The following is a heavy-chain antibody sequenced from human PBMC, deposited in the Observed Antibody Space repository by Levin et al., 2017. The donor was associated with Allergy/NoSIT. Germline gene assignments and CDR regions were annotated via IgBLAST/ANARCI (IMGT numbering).Heavy chain of an antibody. V-gene: IGHV3-30-3*01. CDR3: ARGNRGLRYFDWLSHAFDI. CDR1: GFTFSSYA. Sequence: GGSLRLSCAASGFTFSSYAMHWVRQAPGKGLEWVAVISYDGSNKYYADSVKGRFTISRDNSKNTLYLQMNSLRAEDTAVYYCARGNRGLRYFDWLSHAFDIWGQGTMVTVSS. D-gene: IGHD3-9*01. J-gene: IGHJ3*02. CDR2: ISYDGSNK.